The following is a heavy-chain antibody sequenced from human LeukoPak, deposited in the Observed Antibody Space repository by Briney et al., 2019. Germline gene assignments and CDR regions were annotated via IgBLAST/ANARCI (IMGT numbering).Heavy chain of an antibody. CDR1: GYTFTSYG. D-gene: IGHD7-27*01. CDR2: INPNSGGT. CDR3: ARVLGIDDL. J-gene: IGHJ2*01. Sequence: GASVKVSCKASGYTFTSYGISWVRQAPGQGLEWMGWINPNSGGTNYAQKFQGRVTMTRDTSISTAYMELSRLRSDDTAVYYCARVLGIDDLWGRGTLVTVSS. V-gene: IGHV1-2*02.